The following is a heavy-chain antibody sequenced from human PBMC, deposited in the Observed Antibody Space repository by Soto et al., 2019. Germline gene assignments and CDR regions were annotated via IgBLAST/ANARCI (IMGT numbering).Heavy chain of an antibody. CDR1: GFTFSDYY. J-gene: IGHJ4*02. CDR2: TRNKANSYTT. D-gene: IGHD3-22*01. V-gene: IGHV3-72*01. CDR3: AREGSSSGPDYEY. Sequence: GGSVRLSCAASGFTFSDYYINWVRQAPGKGLEWVGRTRNKANSYTTGYAAFVKGRFTISRDDSKNLIYLQMNSLKTEDTAVYYCAREGSSSGPDYEYWGQGTLVTVSS.